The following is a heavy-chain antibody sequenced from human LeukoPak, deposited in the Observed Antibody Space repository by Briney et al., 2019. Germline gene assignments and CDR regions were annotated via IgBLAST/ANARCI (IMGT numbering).Heavy chain of an antibody. D-gene: IGHD4-23*01. CDR3: ARATVVTPVLPFDI. V-gene: IGHV1-69*13. Sequence: APVKVSCKASGGTFSSYAISWVRQAPGQGLEWMGGIIPIFGTANYAQKFQGRVTITADESTSTAYMELSSLRSEDTAVYYCARATVVTPVLPFDIWGQGTMVTVSS. J-gene: IGHJ3*02. CDR1: GGTFSSYA. CDR2: IIPIFGTA.